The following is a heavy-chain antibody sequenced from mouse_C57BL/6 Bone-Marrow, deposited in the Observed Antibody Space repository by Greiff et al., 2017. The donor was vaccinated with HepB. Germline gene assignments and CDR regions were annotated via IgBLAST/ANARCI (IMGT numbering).Heavy chain of an antibody. CDR2: IYPRSGNT. J-gene: IGHJ4*01. Sequence: QVQLQQSGAELARPGASVKLSCKASGYTFTSYGISWVKQRTGQGLEWIGEIYPRSGNTYYNEKFKGKATLTADKSSSTAYMQLRSLTSEDSAVYFCARKYYGLDYWGQGTSVTVSS. V-gene: IGHV1-81*01. D-gene: IGHD1-2*01. CDR1: GYTFTSYG. CDR3: ARKYYGLDY.